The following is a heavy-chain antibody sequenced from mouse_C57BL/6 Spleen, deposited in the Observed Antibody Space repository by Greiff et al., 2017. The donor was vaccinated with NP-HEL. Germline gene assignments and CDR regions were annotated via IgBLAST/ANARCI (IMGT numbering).Heavy chain of an antibody. D-gene: IGHD2-3*01. CDR2: INYDGSST. Sequence: EVQRVESEGGLVQPGSSMKLSCTASGFTFSDYYMAWVRQVPEKGLEWVANINYDGSSTYYLDSLKSRFIISRDNAKNILYLQMSSLKSEDTATYYCAREDDGYYVDYWGQGTTLTVSS. V-gene: IGHV5-16*01. CDR3: AREDDGYYVDY. J-gene: IGHJ2*01. CDR1: GFTFSDYY.